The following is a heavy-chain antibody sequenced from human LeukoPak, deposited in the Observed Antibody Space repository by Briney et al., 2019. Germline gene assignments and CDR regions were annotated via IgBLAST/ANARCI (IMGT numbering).Heavy chain of an antibody. D-gene: IGHD2-21*02. CDR2: INHSGST. Sequence: GSLRLSCAASGFAFSIYEMNWVRQAPGKGLEWIGEINHSGSTNYNPSLKSRVTISVDTSKNQFSLKLSSVTAADTAVYYCARGGEVTAINDAFDIWGQGTMVTVSS. V-gene: IGHV4-34*01. CDR1: GFAFSIYE. J-gene: IGHJ3*02. CDR3: ARGGEVTAINDAFDI.